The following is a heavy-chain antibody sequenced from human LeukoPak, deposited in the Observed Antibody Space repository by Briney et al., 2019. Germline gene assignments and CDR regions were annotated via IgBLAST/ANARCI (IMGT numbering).Heavy chain of an antibody. D-gene: IGHD6-19*01. Sequence: GESLKISCKGSGYSLTSYWIGWVRQMPGKDLDWMGIIYPGDSDTRYSPSFQGQVTISADKSINTPYLQWSSLKASDTAMYYCARPVYSSGWYFDSWGQGTRVTVSS. V-gene: IGHV5-51*01. CDR2: IYPGDSDT. CDR3: ARPVYSSGWYFDS. CDR1: GYSLTSYW. J-gene: IGHJ4*02.